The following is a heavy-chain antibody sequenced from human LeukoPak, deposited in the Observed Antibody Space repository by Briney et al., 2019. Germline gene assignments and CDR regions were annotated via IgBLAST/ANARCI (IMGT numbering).Heavy chain of an antibody. Sequence: GSSVKVSCKASGGTFSSYAISWVRQAPGQGLEWMGGIIPIFGTANYAQKFQGRVTITTDESTSTAYMELSSLRSEDTAVYYCARDRPGLDYMDVWGKGTTVTVSS. CDR3: ARDRPGLDYMDV. D-gene: IGHD1-14*01. CDR2: IIPIFGTA. CDR1: GGTFSSYA. J-gene: IGHJ6*03. V-gene: IGHV1-69*05.